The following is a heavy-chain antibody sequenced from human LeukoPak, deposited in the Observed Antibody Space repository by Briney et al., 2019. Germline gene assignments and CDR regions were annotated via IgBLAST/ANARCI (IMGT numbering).Heavy chain of an antibody. J-gene: IGHJ6*03. D-gene: IGHD3-10*01. Sequence: SETLSLTCTVSGGSISSYYWGWIRQPPGKGLEWIGYTYYSGNTNYNPSLKSRVTISVDTSKNQFSLKLSSVTAADTAVYYCAGGRSRGYYYMDVWGKGTTVTVSS. CDR1: GGSISSYY. V-gene: IGHV4-59*08. CDR2: TYYSGNT. CDR3: AGGRSRGYYYMDV.